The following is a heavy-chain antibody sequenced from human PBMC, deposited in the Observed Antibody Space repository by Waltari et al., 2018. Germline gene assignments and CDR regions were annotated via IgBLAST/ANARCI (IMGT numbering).Heavy chain of an antibody. Sequence: VQLVESGGGLIQPGGSLRLSSAASGSHVIINYIRSDRQAPGKGLEWVSVIYRGGSTYYADSVKGRFTIYRDNSKNTLYLQMNSLRAEDTAVYYCARDGPPKSSGWGTHWGQGTLVTVSS. D-gene: IGHD6-19*01. CDR1: GSHVIINY. CDR2: IYRGGST. V-gene: IGHV3-53*01. CDR3: ARDGPPKSSGWGTH. J-gene: IGHJ4*02.